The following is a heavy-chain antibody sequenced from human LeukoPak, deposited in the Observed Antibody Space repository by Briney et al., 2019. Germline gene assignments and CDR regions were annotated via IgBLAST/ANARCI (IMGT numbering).Heavy chain of an antibody. CDR3: ARERAAAGLYHAFDS. CDR1: GGSISSGGFL. D-gene: IGHD6-13*01. V-gene: IGHV4-31*03. CDR2: VYYSGST. J-gene: IGHJ4*02. Sequence: SQTLSLTCTVSGGSISSGGFLWSWIRQHPGKGLEWIGYVYYSGSTSYNPSLKSRVTISVDTSKNQFSLKLRSVTDADTAVYYCARERAAAGLYHAFDSWGQGTLVTVPS.